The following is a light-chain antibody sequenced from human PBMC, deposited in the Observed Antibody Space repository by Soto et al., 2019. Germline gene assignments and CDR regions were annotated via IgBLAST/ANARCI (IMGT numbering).Light chain of an antibody. Sequence: DIQMTQSPSSVSASVGDRVTITCRASQYIANWLGWYQQKPGKAPRLLIYGASNLQSGVPSRFSGSGSGTEFTLTISSLQPEDFATYYCQQTNNHPPDFGQGTRLDIK. CDR1: QYIANW. V-gene: IGKV1-12*01. CDR3: QQTNNHPPD. J-gene: IGKJ5*01. CDR2: GAS.